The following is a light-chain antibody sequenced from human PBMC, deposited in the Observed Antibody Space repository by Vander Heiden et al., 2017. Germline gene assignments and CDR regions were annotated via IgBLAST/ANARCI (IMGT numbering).Light chain of an antibody. CDR2: DDS. V-gene: IGLV3-21*02. CDR3: QVWESNSNHVV. Sequence: SDVLTQPPSVSVAPGPTATITRGGNNIATTSVHWYQQKPGQAPVLVVYDDSDRPSGIPERFSGSNSGNTATLTISRVEAGDEADYSCQVWESNSNHVVFGGWTKLTVL. J-gene: IGLJ2*01. CDR1: NIATTS.